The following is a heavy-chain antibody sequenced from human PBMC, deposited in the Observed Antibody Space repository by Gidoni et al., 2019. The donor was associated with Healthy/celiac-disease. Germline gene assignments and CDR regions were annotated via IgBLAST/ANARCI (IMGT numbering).Heavy chain of an antibody. CDR3: AGDGRRIEMATIGDY. J-gene: IGHJ4*02. Sequence: EVQLVQSGAEVQKPGESLKISCKGSGYSFNSYWIGWVRQVPGKGLEWMGIIYAGNSDTRYSPSSQGQVSLPADDSISTAYLQRRGLKASDTAMYYCAGDGRRIEMATIGDYWGQGTLVTVSS. V-gene: IGHV5-51*01. D-gene: IGHD5-12*01. CDR2: IYAGNSDT. CDR1: GYSFNSYW.